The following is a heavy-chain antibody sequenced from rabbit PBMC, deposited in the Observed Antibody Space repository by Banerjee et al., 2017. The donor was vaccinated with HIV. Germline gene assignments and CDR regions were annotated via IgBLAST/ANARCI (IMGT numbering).Heavy chain of an antibody. D-gene: IGHD4-1*01. J-gene: IGHJ3*01. V-gene: IGHV1S7*01. Sequence: QLVESGGGLVQPGGSLKLSCKASGFDFSRYYVSWVRQAPGKGLEWIGDIDPIFGIAAYASWVSGRFTRASDNAQKTLYLQLSSLTAADTASYFCVREVAGKFGLWGQGTLVTVS. CDR1: GFDFSRYY. CDR2: IDPIFGIA. CDR3: VREVAGKFGL.